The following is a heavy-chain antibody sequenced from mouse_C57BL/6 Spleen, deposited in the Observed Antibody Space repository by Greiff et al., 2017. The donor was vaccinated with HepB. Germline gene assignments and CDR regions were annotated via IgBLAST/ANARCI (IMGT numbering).Heavy chain of an antibody. V-gene: IGHV5-4*01. J-gene: IGHJ1*03. CDR3: ARDSWYFDV. CDR1: GFTFSSYA. Sequence: EVKLVESGGGLVKPGGSLKLSCAASGFTFSSYAMSWVRQTPEKRLEWVATISDGGSYTYYPDNVKGRFTISRDNAKNNLYLQMSHLKSEDTAMYYCARDSWYFDVWGTGTTVTVSS. CDR2: ISDGGSYT.